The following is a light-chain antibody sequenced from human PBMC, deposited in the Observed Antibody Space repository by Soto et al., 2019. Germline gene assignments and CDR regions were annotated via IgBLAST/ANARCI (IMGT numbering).Light chain of an antibody. Sequence: EIVMTQSPATLSVSPGERATLSCRASQSVSSNLVWYQQKPGQAPRLLIYGASTRATGIPARFSGSGSGTEFTLTISSLQSEDFAVYYCQQYNNWYTFGQGTKLEIK. CDR3: QQYNNWYT. J-gene: IGKJ2*01. CDR2: GAS. V-gene: IGKV3-15*01. CDR1: QSVSSN.